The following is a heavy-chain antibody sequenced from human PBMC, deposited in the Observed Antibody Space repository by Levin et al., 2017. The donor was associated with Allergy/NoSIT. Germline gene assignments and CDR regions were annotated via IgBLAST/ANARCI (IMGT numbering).Heavy chain of an antibody. J-gene: IGHJ5*02. D-gene: IGHD6-6*01. CDR1: GFTFSSYA. CDR3: AKGRLAARPGNWFDP. CDR2: ISGSGGST. Sequence: GESLKISCAASGFTFSSYAMSWVRQAPGKGLEWVSAISGSGGSTYYADSVKGRFTISRDNSKNTLYLQMNSLRAEDTAVYYCAKGRLAARPGNWFDPWGQGTLVTVSS. V-gene: IGHV3-23*01.